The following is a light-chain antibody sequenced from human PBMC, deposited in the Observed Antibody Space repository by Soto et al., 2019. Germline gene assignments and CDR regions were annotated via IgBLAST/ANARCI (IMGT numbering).Light chain of an antibody. V-gene: IGKV3-20*01. CDR1: QSVGNN. J-gene: IGKJ1*01. CDR2: GAS. Sequence: ENVMTQSPATLSVSPGERTTLSCRASQSVGNNLAWYQQKPGQAPRLLIYGASSRATGIPDRFSGSGSGTDFTLTISRLEPEDFAVYYCQQYGSSPETFGQGTKVDI. CDR3: QQYGSSPET.